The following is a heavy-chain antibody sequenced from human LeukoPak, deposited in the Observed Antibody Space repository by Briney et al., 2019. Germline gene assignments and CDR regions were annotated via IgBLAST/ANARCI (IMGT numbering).Heavy chain of an antibody. Sequence: GGSLRLSCAASGFTFSTYAMHWVRQAPGKGLEWVTFISFDANNAYYADSVKGRFTTSRDNSKNTLYLQMNSLRPEDTAVYYCARGEVGAVAGAYFGYWGQGTLVTVSS. V-gene: IGHV3-30*04. CDR2: ISFDANNA. CDR3: ARGEVGAVAGAYFGY. CDR1: GFTFSTYA. D-gene: IGHD6-19*01. J-gene: IGHJ4*02.